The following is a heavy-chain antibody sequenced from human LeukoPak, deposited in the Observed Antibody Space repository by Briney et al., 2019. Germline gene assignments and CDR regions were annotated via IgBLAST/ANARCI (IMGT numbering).Heavy chain of an antibody. CDR2: IRSKANSYAT. V-gene: IGHV3-73*01. CDR1: GYTFTGYY. D-gene: IGHD1-1*01. Sequence: KVSCKASGYTFTGYYMHWVRQASGKGLEWVGRIRSKANSYATVYAASVKGRFTISRDDSKNTAYLQMNSLKTEDTAVYYCTSGLSVRRSNNTPVDYWGQGTLVTVSS. CDR3: TSGLSVRRSNNTPVDY. J-gene: IGHJ4*02.